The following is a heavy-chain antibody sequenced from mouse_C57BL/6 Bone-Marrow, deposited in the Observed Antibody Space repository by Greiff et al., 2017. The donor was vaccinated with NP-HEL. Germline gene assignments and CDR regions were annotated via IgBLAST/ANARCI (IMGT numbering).Heavy chain of an antibody. Sequence: EASGIDFSRYWMSWVRRAPGKGLEWIGEINPDSSTINYAPSLKDKFIISRDNAKNTLYLQMSKVRSEDTALYYCAITTVVAPFGYWGQGTTLTVSS. CDR3: AITTVVAPFGY. D-gene: IGHD1-1*01. CDR2: INPDSSTI. V-gene: IGHV4-1*01. CDR1: GIDFSRYW. J-gene: IGHJ2*01.